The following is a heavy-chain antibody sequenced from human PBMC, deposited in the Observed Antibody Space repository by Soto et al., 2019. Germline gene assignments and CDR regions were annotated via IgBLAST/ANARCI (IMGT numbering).Heavy chain of an antibody. Sequence: GWSLRLSCSASGFSFRSYAMTLVRQAPGKGLDWVSCISADAETTHYADSVKGRFTLSRDNSKKTLFLQMNSLRPDDTAVYFCAKGEGYDFWSGFSHFDNWGEGILVTVSS. CDR3: AKGEGYDFWSGFSHFDN. D-gene: IGHD3-3*01. CDR1: GFSFRSYA. J-gene: IGHJ4*02. CDR2: ISADAETT. V-gene: IGHV3-23*01.